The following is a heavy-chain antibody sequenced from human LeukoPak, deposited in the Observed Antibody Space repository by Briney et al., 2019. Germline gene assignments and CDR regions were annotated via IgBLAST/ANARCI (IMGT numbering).Heavy chain of an antibody. V-gene: IGHV4-38-2*01. Sequence: QSSETLSLTCAVSGYSISSGYYWGWIRQPPGKGLEWIGSIYHSGSTYYNPSLKSRVTISVDTSKNQFSLKLTSVSAADTAVYYCARGRSYYDSTGYAYWGQGTQVTVSS. CDR2: IYHSGST. CDR3: ARGRSYYDSTGYAY. CDR1: GYSISSGYY. D-gene: IGHD3-22*01. J-gene: IGHJ4*02.